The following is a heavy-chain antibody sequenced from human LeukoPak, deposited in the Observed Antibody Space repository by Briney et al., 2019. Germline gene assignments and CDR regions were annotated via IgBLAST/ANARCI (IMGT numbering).Heavy chain of an antibody. Sequence: SETLSLTCTVSGGSISTSNYYWGWIRQPPGKGLEWIGEINHSGSTNYNPSLKSRVTISVDTSKNQFSLKLSSVTAADTAVYYCAGAVGGVRATLWGQGTLVTVSS. CDR2: INHSGST. D-gene: IGHD3-16*01. V-gene: IGHV4-39*07. CDR1: GGSISTSNYY. J-gene: IGHJ4*02. CDR3: AGAVGGVRATL.